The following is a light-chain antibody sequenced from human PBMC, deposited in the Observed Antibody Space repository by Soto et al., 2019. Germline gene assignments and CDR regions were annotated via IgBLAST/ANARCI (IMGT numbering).Light chain of an antibody. J-gene: IGKJ1*01. CDR2: AAS. CDR3: QQSYSTTWT. CDR1: QGISTY. V-gene: IGKV1-39*01. Sequence: DIQMTQSPSSLSASVGDRVTITCRASQGISTYLNWYQQKPGKAPKLLIYAASSLQSGVPSRFSCSRSETDFTLTISSLQPEDFATYSCQQSYSTTWTFGQGTKLEIK.